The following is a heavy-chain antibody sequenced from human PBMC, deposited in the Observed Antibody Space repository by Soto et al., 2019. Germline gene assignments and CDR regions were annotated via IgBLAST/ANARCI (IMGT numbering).Heavy chain of an antibody. D-gene: IGHD3-10*02. Sequence: GGSLRLSCAASVFTFSRFSMHWVRKAPGKGLAWVAVISYDGSNTHYAESVKGRFNISRDDSKNTVFLQMNNLRGEDSAVYYCARDHGMFLSYYYYGMDVWGQGTTVTVS. CDR1: VFTFSRFS. V-gene: IGHV3-30-3*01. J-gene: IGHJ6*02. CDR3: ARDHGMFLSYYYYGMDV. CDR2: ISYDGSNT.